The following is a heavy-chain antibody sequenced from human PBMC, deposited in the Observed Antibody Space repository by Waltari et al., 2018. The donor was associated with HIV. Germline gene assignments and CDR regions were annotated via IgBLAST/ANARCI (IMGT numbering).Heavy chain of an antibody. CDR1: GFTFSNYA. CDR2: ISGGGGTT. V-gene: IGHV3-23*01. J-gene: IGHJ5*02. D-gene: IGHD1-1*01. CDR3: TKDQTGAADS. Sequence: EVQLLQSGGDLVQPGGSLRLSCAASGFTFSNYAMNWVRQAPGKGLEWVSSISGGGGTTYDAGAVKGRFTVSRDNSKNTLYLQMNSLRVEDTAMYYCTKDQTGAADSWGQGTQVTVPS.